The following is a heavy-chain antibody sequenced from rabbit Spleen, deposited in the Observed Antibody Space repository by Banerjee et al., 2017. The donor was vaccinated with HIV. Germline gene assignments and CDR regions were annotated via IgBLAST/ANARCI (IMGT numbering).Heavy chain of an antibody. D-gene: IGHD1-1*01. CDR1: GFYFSYSDY. CDR3: ARDSATSFSSYGMDL. CDR2: IGAGVSYTT. J-gene: IGHJ6*01. V-gene: IGHV1S40*01. Sequence: QTLDESGRDLVKPGASLTLTCTASGFYFSYSDYLCWVRQPPGKGPEWIACIGAGVSYTTYYATWAKGRFTISKTSSTTVTLQMTSLTAADTATYFCARDSATSFSSYGMDLWGQGTLVTVS.